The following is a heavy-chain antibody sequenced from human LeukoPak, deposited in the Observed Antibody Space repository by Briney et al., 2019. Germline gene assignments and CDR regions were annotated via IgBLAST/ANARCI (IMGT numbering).Heavy chain of an antibody. D-gene: IGHD5-12*01. CDR3: AKVRGYSGYDSEFDY. V-gene: IGHV3-66*01. J-gene: IGHJ4*02. Sequence: GGSLRLSCAASGFTVSSNYMSWVRQAPGKGLEWVSVTYSGGSTYYADSVKGRFTISRDNSKNTLYLQMNSLRAEDTAVYYCAKVRGYSGYDSEFDYWGQGTLVTVSS. CDR2: TYSGGST. CDR1: GFTVSSNY.